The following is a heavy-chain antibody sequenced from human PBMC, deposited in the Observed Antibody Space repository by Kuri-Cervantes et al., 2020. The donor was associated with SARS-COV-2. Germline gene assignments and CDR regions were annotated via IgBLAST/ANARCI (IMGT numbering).Heavy chain of an antibody. CDR1: GFTFSSYA. CDR3: AKGRSLPAYYYDSRGYVGAFDI. Sequence: GGSLRLSCAASGFTFSSYARDWVRQAPGKGLEWVAVITYDGSNKYYADSVKGRFTISRDNSKNPLYLQMNSVKDEDTLVYYCAKGRSLPAYYYDSRGYVGAFDIWGQGTMVTVSS. V-gene: IGHV3-30-3*01. J-gene: IGHJ3*02. CDR2: ITYDGSNK. D-gene: IGHD3-22*01.